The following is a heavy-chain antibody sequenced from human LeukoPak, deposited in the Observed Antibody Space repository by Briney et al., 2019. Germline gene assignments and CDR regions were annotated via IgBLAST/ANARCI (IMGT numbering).Heavy chain of an antibody. V-gene: IGHV1-46*01. D-gene: IGHD1-20*01. J-gene: IGHJ4*02. CDR3: ARHSLIGTTPFDY. Sequence: ASVKVSCKASGYTFISYYIHWVRQAPGQGLEWMGLINPSSGNTPYAQQFQGRVTMTMDTSTSTVYMELSSLRSEDMAVYYCARHSLIGTTPFDYWGQGTLVTVPS. CDR2: INPSSGNT. CDR1: GYTFISYY.